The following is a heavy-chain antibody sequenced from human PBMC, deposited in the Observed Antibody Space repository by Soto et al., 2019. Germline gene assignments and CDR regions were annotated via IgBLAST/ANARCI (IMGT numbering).Heavy chain of an antibody. J-gene: IGHJ4*02. CDR1: GASIGTSNW. CDR2: IHDSGST. D-gene: IGHD2-2*01. Sequence: KPSDTLSLTFAVSGASIGTSNWLSFFLQSPGKGLEWIGEIHDSGSTESNPSLKSRVTISLDKSKNQFSLKLSSVTAADTAVYYCARGEERVAMPSGYWGQGTLVTVSS. CDR3: ARGEERVAMPSGY. V-gene: IGHV4-4*02.